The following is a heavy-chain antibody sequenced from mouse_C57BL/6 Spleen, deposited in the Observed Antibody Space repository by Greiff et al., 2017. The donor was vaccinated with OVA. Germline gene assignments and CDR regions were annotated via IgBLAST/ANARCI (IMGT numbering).Heavy chain of an antibody. V-gene: IGHV5-17*01. J-gene: IGHJ2*01. D-gene: IGHD2-4*01. CDR3: ATKIYYDYFDY. CDR1: GFTFSDYG. Sequence: EVHLVESGGGLVKPGGSLKLSCAASGFTFSDYGMHWVRQAPEKGLEWVAYISSGSSTIYYADTVKGRFTISRDNAKNTLFLQMTSLRSEDTAMYYCATKIYYDYFDYWGQGTTLTVSS. CDR2: ISSGSSTI.